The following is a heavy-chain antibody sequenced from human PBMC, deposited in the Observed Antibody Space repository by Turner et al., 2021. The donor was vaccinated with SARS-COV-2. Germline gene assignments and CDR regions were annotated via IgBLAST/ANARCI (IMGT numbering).Heavy chain of an antibody. Sequence: EVQLVESGGGLVQPGGSLRLSCAASGFTFSSYSMNWVRQAPGKGLEWVSYISTTSNTIYYADSVRGRFTISRDNAKNSLYLQMNSLRADDTAVYYCASGGFSGNYNSLDYWGQGTLVTVSS. D-gene: IGHD1-7*01. CDR3: ASGGFSGNYNSLDY. V-gene: IGHV3-48*01. J-gene: IGHJ4*02. CDR1: GFTFSSYS. CDR2: ISTTSNTI.